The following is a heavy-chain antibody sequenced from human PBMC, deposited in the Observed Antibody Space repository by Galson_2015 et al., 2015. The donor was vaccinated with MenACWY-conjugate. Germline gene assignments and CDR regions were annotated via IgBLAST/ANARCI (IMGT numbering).Heavy chain of an antibody. CDR1: GFTFNNYW. V-gene: IGHV3-74*01. Sequence: SLRLSCAASGFTFNNYWMHWVRHNPGKGLEWMAYIKADGSFSHYADSVKGRFTISTDNAKNMVYLQMDGLGDEDTAVYFFARDNNWAFDSWGQGTLVTVSS. J-gene: IGHJ4*02. D-gene: IGHD1-1*01. CDR2: IKADGSFS. CDR3: ARDNNWAFDS.